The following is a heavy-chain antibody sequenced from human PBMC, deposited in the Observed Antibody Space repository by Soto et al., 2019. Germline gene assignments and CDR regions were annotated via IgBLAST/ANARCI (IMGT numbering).Heavy chain of an antibody. CDR2: ISGSGGST. CDR1: GFTFSNYA. CDR3: AKGGGTYYYYLDY. J-gene: IGHJ4*02. Sequence: GGSLRLSCPASGFTFSNYAMSWVRQAPGKGLEWVSGISGSGGSTYYAESVKGRFTISRDNSKNTLYLQMHSLRAEDTAVYYCAKGGGTYYYYLDYCGQGTLVTVS. V-gene: IGHV3-23*01. D-gene: IGHD3-22*01.